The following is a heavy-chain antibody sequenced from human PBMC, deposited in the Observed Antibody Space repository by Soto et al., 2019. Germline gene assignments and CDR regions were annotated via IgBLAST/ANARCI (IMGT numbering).Heavy chain of an antibody. Sequence: PSETLSLTCIVSGGSVSSGNWWSWVHQPPGKGLEWIGEIYHSGSTTYNPSLKSRATISVDKSENQFSLRLKSATAADTAVYYCASVGSDYDNSGYYLPWGPGTLVTVSS. D-gene: IGHD3-22*01. CDR2: IYHSGST. J-gene: IGHJ5*02. CDR3: ASVGSDYDNSGYYLP. CDR1: GGSVSSGNW. V-gene: IGHV4-4*02.